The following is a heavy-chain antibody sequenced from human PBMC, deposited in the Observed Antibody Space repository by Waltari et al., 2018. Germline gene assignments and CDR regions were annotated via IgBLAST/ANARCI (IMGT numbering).Heavy chain of an antibody. Sequence: EVQLVESGGGLVQPGGSLRLSCAASGFTFSSYWMSWVRPAPGTGLEWVANIKQDGSEKYYVDSENGRFTISIDNAKNSLYLQMNSLRAEDTAVYYCARDTAMVGGYYYDGMDVGGQGTAVTVS. D-gene: IGHD5-18*01. CDR3: ARDTAMVGGYYYDGMDV. CDR1: GFTFSSYW. CDR2: IKQDGSEK. V-gene: IGHV3-7*01. J-gene: IGHJ6*02.